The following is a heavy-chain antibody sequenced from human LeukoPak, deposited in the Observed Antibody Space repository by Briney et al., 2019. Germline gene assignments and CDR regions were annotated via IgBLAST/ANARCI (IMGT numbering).Heavy chain of an antibody. CDR1: AGSISSYY. CDR2: IYYSGST. J-gene: IGHJ6*02. Sequence: SETLSLTCTVSAGSISSYYWSWIRQSPGKGLEWIGYIYYSGSTNYNPSLKSRVTISVDTSKNQFSLKLSSVTAADTAVYYCARQLYYYYGMDVWGQGTTVTVSS. CDR3: ARQLYYYYGMDV. V-gene: IGHV4-59*08.